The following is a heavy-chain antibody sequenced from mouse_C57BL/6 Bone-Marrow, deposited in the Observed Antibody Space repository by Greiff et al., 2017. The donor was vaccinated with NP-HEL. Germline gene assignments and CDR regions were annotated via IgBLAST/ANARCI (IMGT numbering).Heavy chain of an antibody. CDR2: IYPGSGNT. Sequence: QVQLQQSGAELVRPGASVKLSCKASGYTFTDYYINWVKQRPGQGLEWIARIYPGSGNTYYNEKFKGKATLTAEKSSSTAYMQLSSLTSEDSAVYFCARWGTTVVEDYFDYWGQGTTLTVSS. CDR3: ARWGTTVVEDYFDY. D-gene: IGHD1-1*01. V-gene: IGHV1-76*01. CDR1: GYTFTDYY. J-gene: IGHJ2*01.